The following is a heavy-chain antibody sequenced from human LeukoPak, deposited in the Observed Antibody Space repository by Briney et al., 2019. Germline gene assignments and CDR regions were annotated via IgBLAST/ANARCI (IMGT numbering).Heavy chain of an antibody. D-gene: IGHD2-15*01. CDR3: VTSYCSGGSCYSASGY. V-gene: IGHV3-74*01. J-gene: IGHJ4*02. Sequence: GGSLRHSRAASGFTFSSYWMHWVPQAPGKGLVWFSRINSDGSSTSYADSVKGRFTISRDNAKNTLYLQMNSLRAEDSAVYYCVTSYCSGGSCYSASGYWGQGTLVTVSS. CDR2: INSDGSST. CDR1: GFTFSSYW.